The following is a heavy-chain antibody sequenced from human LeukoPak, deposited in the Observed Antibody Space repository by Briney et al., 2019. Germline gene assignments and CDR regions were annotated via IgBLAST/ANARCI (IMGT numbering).Heavy chain of an antibody. J-gene: IGHJ4*02. Sequence: GGSLRLSCTTSGFTSSRYSMNWVRQAPGKGLEWISYISSSSSNIQYADSVKGRFAISRDNARNSLYLQMNNLRAEDTAVYHCARDHRKGIAACWGQGTLVTVSS. CDR1: GFTSSRYS. CDR3: ARDHRKGIAAC. V-gene: IGHV3-48*04. D-gene: IGHD6-13*01. CDR2: ISSSSSNI.